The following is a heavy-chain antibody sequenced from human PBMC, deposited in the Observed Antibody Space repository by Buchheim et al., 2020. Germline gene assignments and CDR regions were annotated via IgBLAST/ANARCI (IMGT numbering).Heavy chain of an antibody. CDR1: GGSISSDNW. V-gene: IGHV4-4*02. D-gene: IGHD2-21*01. J-gene: IGHJ4*02. Sequence: QVQLQESGPGLVEPSGTLSLTCADSGGSISSDNWWSWVRQSPGKGLEWIGEMHHSGSTNYNPYLKSRVTISVDKSRNQFSLELRSVTAADTAVYYCARNGNCCLDYWGQGTL. CDR3: ARNGNCCLDY. CDR2: MHHSGST.